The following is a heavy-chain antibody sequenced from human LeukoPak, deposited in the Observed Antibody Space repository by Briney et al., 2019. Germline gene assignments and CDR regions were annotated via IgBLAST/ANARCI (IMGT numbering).Heavy chain of an antibody. D-gene: IGHD3-3*01. J-gene: IGHJ6*02. V-gene: IGHV3-23*01. CDR1: GFTFSSYA. CDR3: AKEGDFWSGYYWMDV. Sequence: PGGSLRLSCAASGFTFSSYAMGWVRQAPGKGLEWVSAISGSGGSTYYADSVKGRFTISRDNSKNTLYLQMNSLRAEDTAVYYCAKEGDFWSGYYWMDVWGQGTTVTVSS. CDR2: ISGSGGST.